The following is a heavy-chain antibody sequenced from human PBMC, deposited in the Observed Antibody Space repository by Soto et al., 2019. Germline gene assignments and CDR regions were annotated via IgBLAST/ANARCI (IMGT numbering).Heavy chain of an antibody. Sequence: ASVKVSCKASGYTFTGYYMHWVRQAPGQGLEWMGWINPNSGSTNYAQKLQGWVTMTTDTSTSTAHMELRSLSSDDTAVYCCARDPPPPDYWGQGTPVTVSS. CDR3: ARDPPPPDY. CDR2: INPNSGST. V-gene: IGHV1-2*04. CDR1: GYTFTGYY. J-gene: IGHJ4*02.